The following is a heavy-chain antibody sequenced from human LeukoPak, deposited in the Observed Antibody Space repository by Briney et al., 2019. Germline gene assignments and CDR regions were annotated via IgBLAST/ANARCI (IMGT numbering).Heavy chain of an antibody. J-gene: IGHJ4*02. V-gene: IGHV5-51*01. Sequence: GESLKISCKGSEYSFTSYWVAWVRQMPGKGLEWMGIIYPGDSDTRYSPSFQGQVTISADKSISTAYLHRNSLKASDTAMYYCARRLSGATHDYWGQGTLVTVSS. D-gene: IGHD1-26*01. CDR1: EYSFTSYW. CDR2: IYPGDSDT. CDR3: ARRLSGATHDY.